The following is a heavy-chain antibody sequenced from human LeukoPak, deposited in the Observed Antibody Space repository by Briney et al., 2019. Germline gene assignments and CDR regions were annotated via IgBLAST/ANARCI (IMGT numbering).Heavy chain of an antibody. CDR2: ISSGGSTI. V-gene: IGHV3-48*03. Sequence: GGSLRLSCAASGFTFSSYEMNWVRQAPGKGLEWVSYISSGGSTIYYADSAKGRLTISRDNAKNSLYLQMNSLRAEDTAVYYFARLRTTVTTGVDYWGQGTLVTVSS. CDR3: ARLRTTVTTGVDY. D-gene: IGHD4-17*01. J-gene: IGHJ4*02. CDR1: GFTFSSYE.